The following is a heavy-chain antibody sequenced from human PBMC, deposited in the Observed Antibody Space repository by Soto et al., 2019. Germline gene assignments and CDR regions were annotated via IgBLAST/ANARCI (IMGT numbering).Heavy chain of an antibody. D-gene: IGHD3-16*01. V-gene: IGHV1-2*02. CDR3: ARVGNTMAALGGWFGMDV. J-gene: IGHJ6*02. CDR1: GYSFTGYY. CDR2: INPNYGGT. Sequence: GASVKVSCKASGYSFTGYYIHWVRQAPGQGLEWMGWINPNYGGTKFAQKFQGRVTMTRDTPISTAYMELIRLTSDDTAVYYCARVGNTMAALGGWFGMDVWGQGTTVTVS.